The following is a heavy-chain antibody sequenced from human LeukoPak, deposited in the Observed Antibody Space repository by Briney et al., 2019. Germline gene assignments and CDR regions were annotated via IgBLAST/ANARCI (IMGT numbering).Heavy chain of an antibody. J-gene: IGHJ4*02. CDR3: AKSVGYGGNSVLVY. CDR2: ISGSGGNT. V-gene: IGHV3-23*01. D-gene: IGHD4-23*01. CDR1: GFTLSSYA. Sequence: GGSLRLSCAASGFTLSSYAMSWVRQAPGKGVEWVSGISGSGGNTYYADSVKGRFTISRDNSKNTLYLQMNSLRAEDTAVYYCAKSVGYGGNSVLVYWGQGTLVTVSS.